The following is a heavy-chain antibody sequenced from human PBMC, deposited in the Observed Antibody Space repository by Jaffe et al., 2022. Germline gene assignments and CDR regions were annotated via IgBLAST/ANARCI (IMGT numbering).Heavy chain of an antibody. CDR2: ISGSGGST. J-gene: IGHJ4*02. CDR1: GFTFSSYA. V-gene: IGHV3-23*01. Sequence: EVQLLESGGGLVQPGGSLRLSCAASGFTFSSYAMSWVRQAPGKGLEWVSAISGSGGSTYYADSVKGRFTISRDNSKNTLYLQMNSLRAEDTAVYYCAKDREAYYGSGTRWGYWGQGTLVTVSS. CDR3: AKDREAYYGSGTRWGY. D-gene: IGHD3-10*01.